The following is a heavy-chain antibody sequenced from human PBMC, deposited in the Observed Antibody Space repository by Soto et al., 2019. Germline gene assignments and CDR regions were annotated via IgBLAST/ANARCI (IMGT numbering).Heavy chain of an antibody. CDR2: ISAYNGNT. D-gene: IGHD2-2*01. V-gene: IGHV1-18*01. Sequence: QVQLVQSGAEVKEPGASVKVSCKASGYTFTSYGISWVRQAPGQGLEWMGWISAYNGNTNDAQKLQGRVTMTTDTSTSTGYMELRSLRTDDTAGYYCARDGEVVPADLDPWGQGTLVSVSS. J-gene: IGHJ5*02. CDR3: ARDGEVVPADLDP. CDR1: GYTFTSYG.